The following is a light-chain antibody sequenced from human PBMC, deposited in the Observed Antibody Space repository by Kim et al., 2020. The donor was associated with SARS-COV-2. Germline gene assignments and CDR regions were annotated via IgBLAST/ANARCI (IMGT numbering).Light chain of an antibody. CDR2: AAS. CDR1: QGISSW. CDR3: QQYDSYPRT. Sequence: DIQMTQSPSSLSASVGDRITITCRASQGISSWLSWYQQKPEKAPKCLIYAASSLQSGVPSRFSGSGSGTDFTLTISNLQPEDFATYFCQQYDSYPRTFGQGTKVDIK. V-gene: IGKV1D-16*01. J-gene: IGKJ1*01.